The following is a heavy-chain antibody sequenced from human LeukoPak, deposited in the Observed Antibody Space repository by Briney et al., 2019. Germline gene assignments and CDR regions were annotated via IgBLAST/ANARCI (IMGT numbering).Heavy chain of an antibody. CDR3: ATYMVRTDAYYD. CDR1: GFTVSSNY. CDR2: IYSGGST. V-gene: IGHV3-53*01. Sequence: PGGSLRLSCAASGFTVSSNYMSWVRQAPGKGLEWVSVIYSGGSTYYADSVKGRFAISRDNSKNTLYLQMNSLRAEDTAVYYCATYMVRTDAYYDWGQGTLVTVSS. D-gene: IGHD3-10*01. J-gene: IGHJ4*02.